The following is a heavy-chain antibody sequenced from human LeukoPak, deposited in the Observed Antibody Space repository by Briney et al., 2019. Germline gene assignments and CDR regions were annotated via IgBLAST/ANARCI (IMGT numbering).Heavy chain of an antibody. CDR3: ARGDGVYDYVWGRSY. CDR2: ISSGGDTF. Sequence: GGSLRLSCAASGFMFSDYYMVWIRQAPGKGLEWIAYISSGGDTFFYADSVKGRFTISRDNSGDSLHLQMNSLRADDTAVYYCARGDGVYDYVWGRSYWGQGTLVTVSS. V-gene: IGHV3-11*01. J-gene: IGHJ4*02. CDR1: GFMFSDYY. D-gene: IGHD3-16*01.